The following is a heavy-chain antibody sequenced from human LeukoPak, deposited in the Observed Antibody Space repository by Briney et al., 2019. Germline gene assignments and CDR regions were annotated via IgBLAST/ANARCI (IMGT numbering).Heavy chain of an antibody. V-gene: IGHV3-30*03. CDR2: ISYDGSNK. CDR1: GFTFSSYG. Sequence: GGSLRLSCAASGFTFSSYGMHWVRQAPGKGLEWVAVISYDGSNKYYADSVKGRFTIPRDNSKNTLYLQMNSLRAEDTAVYYCARELIIAVAGTSCGMDVWGQGTTVTVSS. J-gene: IGHJ6*02. D-gene: IGHD6-19*01. CDR3: ARELIIAVAGTSCGMDV.